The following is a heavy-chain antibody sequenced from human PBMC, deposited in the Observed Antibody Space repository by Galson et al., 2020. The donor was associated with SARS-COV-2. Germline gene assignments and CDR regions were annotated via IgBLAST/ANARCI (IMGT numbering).Heavy chain of an antibody. V-gene: IGHV4-31*03. Sequence: ASETLSLTCTVSGASLRSSNYYCSWIRQHPGKGLEWIGYIYYSVKTSYNPSLKSRVTISVDTSKNQFSLNLSSVTVADTAVYYCARGVTTPWNKWFDPWGQGTLVTVSS. CDR1: GASLRSSNYY. J-gene: IGHJ5*02. CDR2: IYYSVKT. D-gene: IGHD4-4*01. CDR3: ARGVTTPWNKWFDP.